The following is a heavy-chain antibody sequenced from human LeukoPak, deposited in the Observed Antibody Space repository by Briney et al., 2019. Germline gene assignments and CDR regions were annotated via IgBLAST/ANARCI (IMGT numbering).Heavy chain of an antibody. CDR3: ARDGDSGGWFDS. J-gene: IGHJ5*01. Sequence: SETLSLTRTVSGGSINSHYWSWIRQPPGKGLECIGYIYYSGSTKYNPSLNSRATISLDTSKNQFFLKLTSVTAADTAVYYCARDGDSGGWFDSWGQGALVTVSS. V-gene: IGHV4-59*11. CDR1: GGSINSHY. D-gene: IGHD6-25*01. CDR2: IYYSGST.